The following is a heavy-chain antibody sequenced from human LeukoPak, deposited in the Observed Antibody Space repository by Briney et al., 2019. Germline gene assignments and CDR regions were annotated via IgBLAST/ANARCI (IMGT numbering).Heavy chain of an antibody. D-gene: IGHD3-3*01. CDR2: IYHSGST. J-gene: IGHJ4*02. CDR3: ATLSGFLEWH. CDR1: GGSISSAGYY. Sequence: PQTLSLTCTVSGGSISSAGYYWSWIRQPPGKGLEWIGYIYHSGSTYYNPSLKSRVTISVDTSKNQFSLKLSSVTAADTAVYYCATLSGFLEWHWGQGTLVTVSS. V-gene: IGHV4-30-2*03.